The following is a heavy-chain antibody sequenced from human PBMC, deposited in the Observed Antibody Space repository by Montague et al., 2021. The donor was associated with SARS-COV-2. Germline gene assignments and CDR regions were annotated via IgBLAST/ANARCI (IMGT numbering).Heavy chain of an antibody. D-gene: IGHD1-26*01. CDR2: CCHILDT. Sequence: SETLSLTCAVDLHCGVAEHRRSSDRHPSELQSLADLVCCHILDTKNKPSLKSRVSMSVDKSWNQFSLRLTSVTAADTAIYYCARKGSGRSDLAYWGQGTLVTVP. V-gene: IGHV4-4*02. CDR3: ARKGSGRSDLAY. CDR1: LHCGVAEHR. J-gene: IGHJ4*02.